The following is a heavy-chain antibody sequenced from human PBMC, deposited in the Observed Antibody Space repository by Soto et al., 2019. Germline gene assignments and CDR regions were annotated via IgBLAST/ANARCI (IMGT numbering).Heavy chain of an antibody. CDR2: ISHDGSKK. CDR1: GFAFSSFG. Sequence: GGSLRLSCVASGFAFSSFGMHWVRQAPGKGLEWVAFISHDGSKKKFVDSVKGRFTISRDDSGNTLYLQINSLRADDTAVYFCAKDWNDANYDYGTDVWGQGTTVNVSS. CDR3: AKDWNDANYDYGTDV. J-gene: IGHJ6*02. V-gene: IGHV3-30*18. D-gene: IGHD1-1*01.